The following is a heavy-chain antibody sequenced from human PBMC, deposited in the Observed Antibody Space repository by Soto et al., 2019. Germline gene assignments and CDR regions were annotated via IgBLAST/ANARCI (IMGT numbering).Heavy chain of an antibody. D-gene: IGHD6-19*01. CDR1: GFTFSSSW. V-gene: IGHV3-7*03. J-gene: IGHJ4*02. CDR3: VRVGAEWLPFYFDY. CDR2: IKCDGSEK. Sequence: GGSLRLSCAASGFTFSSSWMHWVCQAPEKGLEWVADIKCDGSEKYYVDSVKGRLTISRDNAKNSLYLQVNSLRAEDMTVYYCVRVGAEWLPFYFDYWGQGTLVTVSS.